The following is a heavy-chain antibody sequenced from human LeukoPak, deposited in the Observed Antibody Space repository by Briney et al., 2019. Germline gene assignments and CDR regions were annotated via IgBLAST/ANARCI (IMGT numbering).Heavy chain of an antibody. CDR2: IYHSGST. CDR3: ARGVVGATLDY. CDR1: DDSITMYY. Sequence: SETLSLTCSVSDDSITMYYWGWIRQPPGKGLEWIGSIYHSGSTYYNPSLKSRVTISVDTSKNQFSLKLSSVTAADTAVYYCARGVVGATLDYWGQGTLVTVSS. J-gene: IGHJ4*02. D-gene: IGHD1-26*01. V-gene: IGHV4-38-2*02.